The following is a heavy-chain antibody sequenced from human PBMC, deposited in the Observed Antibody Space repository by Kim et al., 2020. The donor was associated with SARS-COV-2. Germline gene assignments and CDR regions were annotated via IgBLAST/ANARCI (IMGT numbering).Heavy chain of an antibody. J-gene: IGHJ4*02. D-gene: IGHD3-22*01. V-gene: IGHV3-21*06. Sequence: DAVKGRITITRDTAKNSLYMQMNSLRAEDTAVYYCANYYHASSDQYYFDHWGQGTLVTVS. CDR3: ANYYHASSDQYYFDH.